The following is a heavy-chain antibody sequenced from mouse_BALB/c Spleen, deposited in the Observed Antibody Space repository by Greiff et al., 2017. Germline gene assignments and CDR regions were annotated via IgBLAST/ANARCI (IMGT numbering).Heavy chain of an antibody. J-gene: IGHJ4*01. V-gene: IGHV5-12-2*01. CDR1: GFTFSSYT. CDR2: ISNCGGNT. Sequence: EVKLVESGRGLVQPGGSLKLSCAASGFTFSSYTMSWVRQSPEKSLEWVAYISNCGGNTYYPDTVTGRFTISIDNARNTLYLQMSSLKSEDAAMYYCARLLSYAMDYWGQGTSVTVSS. CDR3: ARLLSYAMDY.